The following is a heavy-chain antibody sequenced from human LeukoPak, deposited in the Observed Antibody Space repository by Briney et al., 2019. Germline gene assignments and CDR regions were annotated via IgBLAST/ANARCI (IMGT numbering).Heavy chain of an antibody. CDR2: IYYSGST. V-gene: IGHV4-30-4*08. CDR1: GGSISSGDYY. CDR3: ARYCSSTSCYPMGRAAFDI. Sequence: PSETLSLTCTVSGGSISSGDYYWRWIRQPPGKGLEWIGYIYYSGSTYYNPSLKSRVTISVDTSKNQFSLKLSSVTAADTAVYYCARYCSSTSCYPMGRAAFDIWGQGTMVTVSS. J-gene: IGHJ3*02. D-gene: IGHD2-2*01.